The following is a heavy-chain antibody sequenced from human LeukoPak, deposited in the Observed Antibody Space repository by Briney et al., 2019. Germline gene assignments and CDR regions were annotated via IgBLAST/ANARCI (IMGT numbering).Heavy chain of an antibody. Sequence: ASVKVSCKASGYTFTGYYMHWVRQAPGQGLEWMGWINPNSGGTNYAQKFQGRVTMTRDTSISTAYMELSRLRSDDTAVYYCARAPYSSSWYAPQDCWGQGTLVTVSS. J-gene: IGHJ4*02. CDR2: INPNSGGT. CDR1: GYTFTGYY. D-gene: IGHD6-13*01. V-gene: IGHV1-2*02. CDR3: ARAPYSSSWYAPQDC.